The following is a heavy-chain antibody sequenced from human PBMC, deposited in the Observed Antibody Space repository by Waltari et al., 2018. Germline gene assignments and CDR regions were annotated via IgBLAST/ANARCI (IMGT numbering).Heavy chain of an antibody. V-gene: IGHV3-7*01. Sequence: EVQLVESGGGLVQPGGSLRLSCAASGFTFSSYWMSWVRQAPGKGLEWVANIKQDGREKYYVDAVKGRFTISRDNAKNSLYLQMNSRRAEDTAVYYCARDGVGYCSGGSCYHFDYWGQGTLVTVSS. D-gene: IGHD2-15*01. CDR3: ARDGVGYCSGGSCYHFDY. CDR2: IKQDGREK. J-gene: IGHJ4*02. CDR1: GFTFSSYW.